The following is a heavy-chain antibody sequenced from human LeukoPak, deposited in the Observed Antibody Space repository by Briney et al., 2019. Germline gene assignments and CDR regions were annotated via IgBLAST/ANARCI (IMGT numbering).Heavy chain of an antibody. D-gene: IGHD3-22*01. CDR2: IIPILGIA. V-gene: IGHV1-69*04. CDR3: ARGDSSGYYYVDYYYYGMDV. J-gene: IGHJ6*02. CDR1: GGTFSSYA. Sequence: GASVKVSCKASGGTFSSYATSWVRQAPGQGLEWMGRIIPILGIANYAQKFQGRVTITADKSTSTAYMELSSLRSEDTAVYYCARGDSSGYYYVDYYYYGMDVWGQGTTVTVSS.